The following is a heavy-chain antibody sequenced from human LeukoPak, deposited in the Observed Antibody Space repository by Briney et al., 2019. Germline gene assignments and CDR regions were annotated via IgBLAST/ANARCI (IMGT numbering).Heavy chain of an antibody. V-gene: IGHV3-21*01. CDR3: ARDSGAVAGLDY. D-gene: IGHD6-19*01. CDR1: GFTFSSYS. CDR2: ISSSSSYI. J-gene: IGHJ4*02. Sequence: PGGSLRLSCAASGFTFSSYSMNWVRQAPGKGLEWVSSISSSSSYIYYADSVKGRFTISRDNAKNSLYLQTNSLRAEDTAVYYCARDSGAVAGLDYWGQGTLVTVSS.